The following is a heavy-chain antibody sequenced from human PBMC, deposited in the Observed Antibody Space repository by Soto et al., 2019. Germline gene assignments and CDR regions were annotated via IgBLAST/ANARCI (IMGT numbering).Heavy chain of an antibody. CDR3: AKGGRQWLVTSDFNY. D-gene: IGHD6-19*01. CDR2: VSHDGRNT. CDR1: GFTFSDYA. Sequence: VQLVESGGGVVQPGRSLRLSCAASGFTFSDYAMHWVRQAPGKGLEWVPVVSHDGRNTHYADSVKGRFTISRDSSKNTVSLEMTSRRAEDTAVYYCAKGGRQWLVTSDFNYWGQGALVTVSS. J-gene: IGHJ4*02. V-gene: IGHV3-30*18.